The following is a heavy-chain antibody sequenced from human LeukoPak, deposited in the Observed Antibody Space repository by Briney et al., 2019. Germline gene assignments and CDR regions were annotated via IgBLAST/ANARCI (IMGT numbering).Heavy chain of an antibody. V-gene: IGHV4-34*01. CDR2: INHSGST. J-gene: IGHJ4*02. D-gene: IGHD6-19*01. CDR3: ARGGSSGWFSPKAIRFVY. Sequence: PSETLSLTCAVYGGSFSGYYWSWIRQPPGKGLEWIGEINHSGSTNYNPSLKSRVTISVDTSKNQFSLKLSSVTAADTAVYYCARGGSSGWFSPKAIRFVYWGQGTLVTVSS. CDR1: GGSFSGYY.